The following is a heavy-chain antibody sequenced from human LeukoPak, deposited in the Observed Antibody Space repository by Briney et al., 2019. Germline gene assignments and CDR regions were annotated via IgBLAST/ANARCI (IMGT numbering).Heavy chain of an antibody. V-gene: IGHV4-4*07. CDR1: GPSISVSF. D-gene: IGHD2-15*01. CDR2: MHDNGDS. CDR3: ARAPSGCGGTCPSDH. Sequence: LSPACTVAGPSISVSFCSWVRQPARKGLEWIVRMHDNGDSNHNPSLKSRVTMPQATSGNQCSLKLTSVTAGAPPVYYCARAPSGCGGTCPSDHWGQGTLVTVPA. J-gene: IGHJ4*02.